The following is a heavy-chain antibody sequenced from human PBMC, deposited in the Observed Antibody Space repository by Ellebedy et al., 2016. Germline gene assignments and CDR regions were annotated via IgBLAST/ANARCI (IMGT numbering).Heavy chain of an antibody. CDR3: ARDPRASAYYDISYGLDV. CDR2: IWYDGSNK. Sequence: GGSLRLSCAASGFTVSSNYMSWVRQAPGKGLEWVAVIWYDGSNKYYADSVKGRFTISRDNSKNTLYLQMNSLRAEDTAVYYCARDPRASAYYDISYGLDVWGQGTTVTVSS. CDR1: GFTVSSNY. J-gene: IGHJ6*02. V-gene: IGHV3-33*08. D-gene: IGHD3-9*01.